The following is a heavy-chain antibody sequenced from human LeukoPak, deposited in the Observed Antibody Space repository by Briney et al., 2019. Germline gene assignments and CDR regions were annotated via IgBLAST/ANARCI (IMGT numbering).Heavy chain of an antibody. Sequence: PGGSLRLSCAASGFTFSSYWMSWVRQAPGKGLEWVANIKQDGSEKYYVDSVKGRFTISRDNAKNSLYLQMNSLRAEDTAVYYCARDLVVVPAAVNWFDPWGQGTLVTVSS. CDR1: GFTFSSYW. V-gene: IGHV3-7*01. CDR3: ARDLVVVPAAVNWFDP. CDR2: IKQDGSEK. D-gene: IGHD2-2*01. J-gene: IGHJ5*02.